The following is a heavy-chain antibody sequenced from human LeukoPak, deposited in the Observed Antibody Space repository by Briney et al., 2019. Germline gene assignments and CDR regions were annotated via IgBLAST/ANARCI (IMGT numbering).Heavy chain of an antibody. CDR3: ARERNMYSSSWGAFQH. CDR2: ISSSSSTI. V-gene: IGHV3-11*04. Sequence: PGGSLRLSCAASGFTFSDYYMSWIRQAPGKGLEWVSYISSSSSTIYYADSVKGRFTISRDNAKNSLYLQMNSLRAEDTAVYYCARERNMYSSSWGAFQHWGQGTLVTVSS. CDR1: GFTFSDYY. J-gene: IGHJ1*01. D-gene: IGHD6-13*01.